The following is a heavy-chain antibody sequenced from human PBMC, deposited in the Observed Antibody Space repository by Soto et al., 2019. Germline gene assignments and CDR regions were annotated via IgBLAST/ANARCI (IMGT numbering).Heavy chain of an antibody. V-gene: IGHV1-69*13. Sequence: SVKVSCKASGGTFSSYAIGWVRQAPGQGLEWMGGIIPIFGTANYAQKFQGRVTITADESTSTAYMELSSLRSEDTAVYYCAREGYYDILTGSAPFDYWGQGTLVTVSS. CDR1: GGTFSSYA. CDR2: IIPIFGTA. CDR3: AREGYYDILTGSAPFDY. J-gene: IGHJ4*02. D-gene: IGHD3-9*01.